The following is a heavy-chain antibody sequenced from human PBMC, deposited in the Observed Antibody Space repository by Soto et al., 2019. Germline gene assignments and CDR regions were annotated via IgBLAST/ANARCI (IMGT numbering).Heavy chain of an antibody. CDR1: GFSFSNYS. D-gene: IGHD3-22*01. J-gene: IGHJ5*01. V-gene: IGHV3-23*01. CDR3: TNGPLITGDS. Sequence: PGGSLRLSCAASGFSFSNYSISWVRQAPGKGLEWVSSITSSGVSTYFADSVKGRFTISRDNSKNTLYLQLNSLRAEETAVYYCTNGPLITGDSWGQGTLVTLSS. CDR2: ITSSGVST.